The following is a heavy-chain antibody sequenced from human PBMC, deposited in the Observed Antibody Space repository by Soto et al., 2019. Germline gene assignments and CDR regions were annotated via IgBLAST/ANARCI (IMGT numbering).Heavy chain of an antibody. V-gene: IGHV7-4-1*01. CDR3: ARDRTIFGVVVSRNWFDP. CDR1: GYTFTSYA. J-gene: IGHJ5*02. Sequence: ASVKVSCKASGYTFTSYAMNWVRQAPGQGLEWMGWINTNTGNPTYAQGFTGRFDFSLDTSVSTAYLQICSLKAEDTAVYYCARDRTIFGVVVSRNWFDPWGQGTLVTVSS. D-gene: IGHD3-3*01. CDR2: INTNTGNP.